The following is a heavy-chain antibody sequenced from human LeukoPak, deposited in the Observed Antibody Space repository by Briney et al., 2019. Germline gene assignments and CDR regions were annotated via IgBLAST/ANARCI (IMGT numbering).Heavy chain of an antibody. J-gene: IGHJ3*01. D-gene: IGHD3-10*01. V-gene: IGHV4-39*01. Sequence: PSETLSLTCTVSGGSISSSSYYWGWIRQPPGKGLEWIGSIYYSGSTYYNPSLKSRVTISVDTSKNQFSLKLSSVTAADTAVCYCARGSGYYYGSGSLLPPDYWGQGTMVTVSS. CDR1: GGSISSSSYY. CDR2: IYYSGST. CDR3: ARGSGYYYGSGSLLPPDY.